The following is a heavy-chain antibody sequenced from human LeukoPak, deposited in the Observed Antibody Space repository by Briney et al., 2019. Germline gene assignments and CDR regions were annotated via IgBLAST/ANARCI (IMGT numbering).Heavy chain of an antibody. D-gene: IGHD6-13*01. CDR2: ISFDGSYK. J-gene: IGHJ4*02. Sequence: PGGSLRLSCAASGFTFSSYGMHWVRQAPGKGLEWVAVISFDGSYKYYADSLKGRFTISRDNSKNTLYLQMNSLRAEDTAVYYCAKDRVTAAGCYFDYWGQGTLVTVSS. CDR1: GFTFSSYG. V-gene: IGHV3-30*18. CDR3: AKDRVTAAGCYFDY.